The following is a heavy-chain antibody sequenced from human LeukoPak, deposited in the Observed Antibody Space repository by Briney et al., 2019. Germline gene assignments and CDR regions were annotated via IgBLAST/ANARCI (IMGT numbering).Heavy chain of an antibody. Sequence: SETLSLTCTVSGGSISSGSYYWSWIRQPAGKGLEWIGRIYTSGSTNYNPSLKSRVTISVDTSKNQFSLKLSSVTAADTAVYCCARSQETYPYAFDIWGQGTMVTVSS. J-gene: IGHJ3*02. CDR2: IYTSGST. D-gene: IGHD3-16*01. CDR1: GGSISSGSYY. CDR3: ARSQETYPYAFDI. V-gene: IGHV4-61*02.